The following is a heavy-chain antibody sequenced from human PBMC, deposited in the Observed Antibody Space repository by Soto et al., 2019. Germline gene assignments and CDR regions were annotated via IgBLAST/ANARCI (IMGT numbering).Heavy chain of an antibody. Sequence: SETLSLTCTVSGGSISSYYWSWIRQPPGKGLEWIGYIYYSGSTNYNPSLKSRVTISVDTSKNQFSLKLSSVTAADTAVYYCARDNAAGWFDTWGQGTLVTVSS. CDR2: IYYSGST. V-gene: IGHV4-59*01. D-gene: IGHD6-13*01. CDR3: ARDNAAGWFDT. CDR1: GGSISSYY. J-gene: IGHJ5*02.